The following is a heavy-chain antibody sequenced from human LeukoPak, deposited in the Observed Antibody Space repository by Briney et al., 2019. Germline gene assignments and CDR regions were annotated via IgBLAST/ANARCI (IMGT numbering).Heavy chain of an antibody. CDR3: ASAWGHFDY. V-gene: IGHV3-66*01. CDR2: IYSGGST. D-gene: IGHD3-16*01. Sequence: GGSLRLSCAASGFTFSSYSMSWVRQAPGKGLEWVSVIYSGGSTYYADSVKGRFTISRDNSKNTLYLQMNSLRAEDTAVYYCASAWGHFDYWAREPWSPSPQ. J-gene: IGHJ4*02. CDR1: GFTFSSYS.